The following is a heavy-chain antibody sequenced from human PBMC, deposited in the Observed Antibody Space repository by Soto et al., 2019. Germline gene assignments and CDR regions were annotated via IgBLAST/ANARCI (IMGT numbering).Heavy chain of an antibody. Sequence: ASVKVSCKASGYTFSSYAIHWVRQAPGQGLEWMGWIHAGNGNTKYSQSFQGRVTISRDTSAATAYMELNSLRSEDTAVYYCARGVAFLDYWGQGTLVTVSS. CDR1: GYTFSSYA. D-gene: IGHD2-15*01. V-gene: IGHV1-3*01. J-gene: IGHJ4*02. CDR2: IHAGNGNT. CDR3: ARGVAFLDY.